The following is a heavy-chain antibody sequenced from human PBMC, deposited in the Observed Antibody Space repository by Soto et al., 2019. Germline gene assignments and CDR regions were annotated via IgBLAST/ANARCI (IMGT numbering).Heavy chain of an antibody. J-gene: IGHJ4*02. V-gene: IGHV3-33*03. D-gene: IGHD6-19*01. Sequence: QLQLVESGGGVVQPGRSLRLSCAASGFRFSDCGMHWVRQAPGKGLERVAVIWYDGSKKYYADSVKGRFTISRDNSKNTMYVEMNSLTAEDTAVYYCAGAAAGNYHFDSWGQGTLVTVSS. CDR3: AGAAAGNYHFDS. CDR2: IWYDGSKK. CDR1: GFRFSDCG.